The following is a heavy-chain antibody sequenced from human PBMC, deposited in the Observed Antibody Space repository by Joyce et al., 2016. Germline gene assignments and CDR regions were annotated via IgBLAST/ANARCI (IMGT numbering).Heavy chain of an antibody. J-gene: IGHJ5*01. CDR2: IYYSGST. CDR3: ARASIVGGTGVWFDS. Sequence: QLQLQESGPGLVKPSETLSLTCTVSGGSINTGSYYWVWIRQPPGRGLAWIGSIYYSGSTYSDPSLKSRVTISVDPSKSQFSLNLNSVTAADTAVYYCARASIVGGTGVWFDSWGQGTLVTVSS. V-gene: IGHV4-39*07. D-gene: IGHD1-26*01. CDR1: GGSINTGSYY.